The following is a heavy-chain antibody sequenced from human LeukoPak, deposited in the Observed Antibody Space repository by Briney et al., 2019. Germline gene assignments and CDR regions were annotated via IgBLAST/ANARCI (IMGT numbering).Heavy chain of an antibody. J-gene: IGHJ4*02. CDR2: ISSRSSSI. CDR3: ARAGGVFGVVPKLDY. Sequence: GGSLRLSCAASGFAFNNYNMDWVRQAPGKGLEWVSSISSRSSSIYYADSVKGRFTISRDNAKNSLYLQMNSLRAEDTAVYFCARAGGVFGVVPKLDYWGQGTLVTVSS. D-gene: IGHD3-3*01. V-gene: IGHV3-21*01. CDR1: GFAFNNYN.